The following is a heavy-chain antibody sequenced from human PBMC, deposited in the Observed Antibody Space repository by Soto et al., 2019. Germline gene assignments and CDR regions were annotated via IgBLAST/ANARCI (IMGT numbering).Heavy chain of an antibody. D-gene: IGHD2-15*01. Sequence: EVQLVESGGGLVQPGRSLRLSCAASGFTFDDYAMHWVRQAPGKGLEWVSGISWNSGSIGYADSVKGRFTISRDNAKNSLYLQMNSLRAADTALYYCAKDGYCSGGSCPATRPSQYYSYYMDVWGKGTTVTVSS. CDR2: ISWNSGSI. V-gene: IGHV3-9*01. CDR1: GFTFDDYA. J-gene: IGHJ6*03. CDR3: AKDGYCSGGSCPATRPSQYYSYYMDV.